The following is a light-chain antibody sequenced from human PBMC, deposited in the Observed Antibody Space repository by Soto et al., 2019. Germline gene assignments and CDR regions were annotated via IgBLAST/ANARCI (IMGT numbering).Light chain of an antibody. CDR2: GAS. CDR3: HLYGNSLRT. J-gene: IGKJ1*01. V-gene: IGKV3-20*01. CDR1: QSVSSSY. Sequence: EIVLTQSPGTLSLSPGERATLSCRASQSVSSSYLAWYQQKPGQAPRLLIYGASNRATGIPDRFSGSGSGTYFTLTINRLEPEDFAVYYCHLYGNSLRTFGQGTKVEIK.